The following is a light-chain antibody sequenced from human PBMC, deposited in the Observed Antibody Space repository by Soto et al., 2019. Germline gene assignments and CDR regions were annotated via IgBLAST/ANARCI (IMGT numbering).Light chain of an antibody. CDR1: QSLLYTSNNKNY. Sequence: DFVMTQSPDSLAVSLGERATINCKSSQSLLYTSNNKNYLAWYQQKPGRPPKLLIYWASTRESGVPDRFSGSGSGTDFTLTISSLQAEDVAVYYCQQYYTTPFTFGPGTKVDV. CDR2: WAS. V-gene: IGKV4-1*01. CDR3: QQYYTTPFT. J-gene: IGKJ3*01.